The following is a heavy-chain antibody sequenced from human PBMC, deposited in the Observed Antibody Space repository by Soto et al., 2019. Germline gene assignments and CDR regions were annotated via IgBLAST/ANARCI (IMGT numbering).Heavy chain of an antibody. CDR2: ISSGSTYI. Sequence: EVQLVESGGGLVKPGGSLRLSCAASGFTFSSFSMHWVRQAPGKGLEWVSSISSGSTYIDYVDSVKGRFTVSRDSAKNSLYLQMNSLRAEDTALYYCATSLEVPWYYYGMDVWGPGTTVTVSS. V-gene: IGHV3-21*01. D-gene: IGHD1-1*01. CDR1: GFTFSSFS. CDR3: ATSLEVPWYYYGMDV. J-gene: IGHJ6*02.